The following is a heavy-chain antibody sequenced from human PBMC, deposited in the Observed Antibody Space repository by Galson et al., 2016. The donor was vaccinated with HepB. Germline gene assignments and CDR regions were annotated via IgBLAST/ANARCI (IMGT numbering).Heavy chain of an antibody. V-gene: IGHV3-11*01. CDR2: ISTSGSTV. Sequence: SLRLSCAVSGFTFSDFYMSWIRQAPGKGLEWVSYISTSGSTVYYADSVKGRFIISRDNAKNSLFLQMNNLRAEDTAVYFCARGIVGPTRPSYYFDYWGQGTLVTVSS. D-gene: IGHD1-26*01. CDR1: GFTFSDFY. J-gene: IGHJ4*02. CDR3: ARGIVGPTRPSYYFDY.